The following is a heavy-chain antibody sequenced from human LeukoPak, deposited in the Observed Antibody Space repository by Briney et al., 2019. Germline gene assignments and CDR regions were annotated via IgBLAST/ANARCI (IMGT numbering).Heavy chain of an antibody. CDR3: ARGGFAPDY. Sequence: PSETLSLTCAVSGYSISSGYYWGWIRQPPGKGLEWIGSIYHSGSTYYNPSLKSRVTISVDTSKNQFSLKLSSVTAADAAVYYCARGGFAPDYWGQGTLVTVSS. CDR2: IYHSGST. D-gene: IGHD3-16*01. CDR1: GYSISSGYY. J-gene: IGHJ4*02. V-gene: IGHV4-38-2*01.